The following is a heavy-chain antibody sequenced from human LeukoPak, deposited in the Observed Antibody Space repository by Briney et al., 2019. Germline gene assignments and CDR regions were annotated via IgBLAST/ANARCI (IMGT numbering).Heavy chain of an antibody. CDR3: ARAIMITFGGVIVGCHFDY. V-gene: IGHV3-48*03. D-gene: IGHD3-16*02. J-gene: IGHJ4*02. CDR1: GFTFSSYE. Sequence: PGGSLRLSCAASGFTFSSYEMNWVRQAPGKVLEWVSYISSSGSSIYYADSVKGRFTISRDNAENSLYLQMNSLRAEDTAVYYCARAIMITFGGVIVGCHFDYWGQGTLVTVSS. CDR2: ISSSGSSI.